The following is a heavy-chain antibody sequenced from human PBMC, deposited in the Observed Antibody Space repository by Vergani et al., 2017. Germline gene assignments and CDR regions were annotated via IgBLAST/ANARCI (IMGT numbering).Heavy chain of an antibody. J-gene: IGHJ4*02. V-gene: IGHV3-23*01. Sequence: EVQLLESGGGLVQSGGSLRLSCAGSGFTFSSYAMSWVRQAPGKGLEWVSTIRGSGGSTYYADSVKGRFTISRDNSKNTLYLQMNSLRAEDTAVYYCAKGRTDGSSWSNWGQGTLVTVSS. D-gene: IGHD6-13*01. CDR3: AKGRTDGSSWSN. CDR2: IRGSGGST. CDR1: GFTFSSYA.